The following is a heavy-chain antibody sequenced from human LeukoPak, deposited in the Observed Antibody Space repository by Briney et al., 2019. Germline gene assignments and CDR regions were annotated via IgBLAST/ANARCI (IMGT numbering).Heavy chain of an antibody. D-gene: IGHD2-21*02. J-gene: IGHJ4*02. CDR3: ASHSTAVDY. V-gene: IGHV1-18*04. CDR2: ISAYNCNT. CDR1: GYTFTSYG. Sequence: AAVKVSCKASGYTFTSYGISRVRQAPAQALEGMGWISAYNCNTNYAQKLQRRVTMTKNTSPSRASMELRSLRSDTTAVYYCASHSTAVDYWGQGTLVTVSS.